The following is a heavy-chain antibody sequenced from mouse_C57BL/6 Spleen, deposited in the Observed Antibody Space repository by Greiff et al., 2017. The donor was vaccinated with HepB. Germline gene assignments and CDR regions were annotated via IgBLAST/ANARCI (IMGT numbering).Heavy chain of an antibody. CDR2: INPNNGGT. Sequence: EVQLQQSGPELVKPGASVKISCKASGYTFTDYYMNWVKQSHGKSLEWIGDINPNNGGTSYNQKFKGKATLTVDKSSSTAYMELRSLKSEDSEVYYCARSGTTVVDYYAVDYWGQGTSVTVSS. CDR1: GYTFTDYY. V-gene: IGHV1-26*01. CDR3: ARSGTTVVDYYAVDY. D-gene: IGHD1-1*01. J-gene: IGHJ4*01.